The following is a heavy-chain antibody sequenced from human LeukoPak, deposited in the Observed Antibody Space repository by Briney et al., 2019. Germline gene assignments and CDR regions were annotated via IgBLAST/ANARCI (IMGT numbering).Heavy chain of an antibody. J-gene: IGHJ5*02. CDR3: AKEQRGYSGYAVGSCFDP. D-gene: IGHD5-12*01. CDR1: GGSISPYY. CDR2: ISGSDSST. V-gene: IGHV3-23*01. Sequence: ETLSLTCTVSGGSISPYYWSWVRQAPGKGLEWVSAISGSDSSTYYADSVKGRFTISRDNSKNTMYLQMNSLRAEDTAVYYCAKEQRGYSGYAVGSCFDPWGQGTLVTVSS.